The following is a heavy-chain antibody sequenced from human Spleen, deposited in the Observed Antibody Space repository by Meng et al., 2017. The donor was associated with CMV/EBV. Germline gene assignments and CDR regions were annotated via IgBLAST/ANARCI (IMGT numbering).Heavy chain of an antibody. CDR1: GFTFSSYD. V-gene: IGHV3-13*01. Sequence: GESLKISCAASGFTFSSYDMHWVRQATGKGLEWVSAIGTAGDTYYPGSVKGRFTISRENAKNSLYLQMNSLRAGDTAVYYCARKGSFAPVRGTYAMDVWGQGTTVTVSS. J-gene: IGHJ6*02. CDR2: IGTAGDT. CDR3: ARKGSFAPVRGTYAMDV. D-gene: IGHD3-10*01.